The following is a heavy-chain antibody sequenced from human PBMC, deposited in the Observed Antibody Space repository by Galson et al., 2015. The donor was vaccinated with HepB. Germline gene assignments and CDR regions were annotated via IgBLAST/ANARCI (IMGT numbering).Heavy chain of an antibody. CDR1: GFTFSSYS. CDR3: ASSGGYFDWLGGMDV. Sequence: SLRLSCAASGFTFSSYSMNWVRQAPGKGLEWVSSISSSSSYIYYADSVKGRFTISRDNAKNSLYLQMNSLRAEDTAVYYCASSGGYFDWLGGMDVWGQGTTVTVSS. V-gene: IGHV3-21*01. CDR2: ISSSSSYI. J-gene: IGHJ6*02. D-gene: IGHD3-9*01.